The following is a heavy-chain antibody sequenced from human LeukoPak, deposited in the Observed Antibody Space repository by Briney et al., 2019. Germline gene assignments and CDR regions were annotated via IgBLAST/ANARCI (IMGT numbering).Heavy chain of an antibody. CDR1: GFAFSSYS. CDR2: ISSSSTTI. V-gene: IGHV3-48*02. J-gene: IGHJ3*02. D-gene: IGHD1-7*01. Sequence: GGSLRLSCAASGFAFSSYSMNWVRQAPGKGLEWVSYISSSSTTIYFADSVKGRFTISRDNAKNSLYLQMNSLRDEDTAVYYCARRMGGELVAFDIWGQGTMVTVSS. CDR3: ARRMGGELVAFDI.